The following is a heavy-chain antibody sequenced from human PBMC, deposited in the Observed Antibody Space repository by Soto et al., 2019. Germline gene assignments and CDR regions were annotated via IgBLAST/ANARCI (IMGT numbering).Heavy chain of an antibody. J-gene: IGHJ3*02. V-gene: IGHV3-15*07. CDR1: GFTFSNDW. D-gene: IGHD6-6*01. CDR3: TTDSSSSLDAFDI. Sequence: EVQLVESGGGLVTPGGSLRLSCAASGFTFSNDWMNWVRQAPGKGLEWVGRIKRKTDGGTTDYAAPVKGRFTISREDSKNTLYLHMNSLKTEDTAVYYCTTDSSSSLDAFDIWGQGTMVTVSS. CDR2: IKRKTDGGTT.